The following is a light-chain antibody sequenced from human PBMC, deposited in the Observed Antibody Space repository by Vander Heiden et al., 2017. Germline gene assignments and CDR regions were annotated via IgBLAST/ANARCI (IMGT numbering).Light chain of an antibody. CDR3: QQRSNWPPALT. V-gene: IGKV3-11*01. J-gene: IGKJ4*01. CDR2: DAS. CDR1: QSVSSY. Sequence: ELVLTQSPATLSLSPGERATLSCRASQSVSSYLAWYQQKPGQAPRLLIYDASNRATGIQARFSGSGSGTDFTRTISSLEPEDFAVYYCQQRSNWPPALTFGGGTKVEIK.